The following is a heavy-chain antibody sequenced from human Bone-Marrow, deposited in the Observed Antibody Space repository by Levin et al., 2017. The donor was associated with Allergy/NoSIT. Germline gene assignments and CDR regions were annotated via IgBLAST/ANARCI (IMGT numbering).Heavy chain of an antibody. CDR1: GFTFSSYG. D-gene: IGHD2-15*01. Sequence: PGGSLILSCAASGFTFSSYGMHWVRQAPGKGLEWVAVIWYDGSNKYYADSVKGRFTISRDNSKNTLYLQMNSLRAEDTAVYYCARGYCSGGSCYSNYWFDPWGQGTLVTVSS. J-gene: IGHJ5*02. CDR2: IWYDGSNK. CDR3: ARGYCSGGSCYSNYWFDP. V-gene: IGHV3-33*01.